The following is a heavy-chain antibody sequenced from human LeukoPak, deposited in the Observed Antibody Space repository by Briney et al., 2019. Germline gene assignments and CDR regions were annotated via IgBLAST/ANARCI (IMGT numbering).Heavy chain of an antibody. CDR1: GGSISSGGYY. CDR2: IYYSGST. J-gene: IGHJ5*02. Sequence: SETLSLTCTVSGGSISSGGYYWSWIRQPPGKGLEWIGYIYYSGSTNYNPSLKSRVTISVDTSKNQFSLKLSSVTAADTAVYYCARDFRSGYYVGNWFDPWGQGTLVTVSS. D-gene: IGHD3-3*01. CDR3: ARDFRSGYYVGNWFDP. V-gene: IGHV4-61*08.